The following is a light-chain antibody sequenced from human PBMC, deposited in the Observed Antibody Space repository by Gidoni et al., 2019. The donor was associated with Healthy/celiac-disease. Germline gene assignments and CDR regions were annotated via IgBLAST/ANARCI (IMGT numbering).Light chain of an antibody. CDR1: QSISSW. Sequence: TITCRASQSISSWLAWYQQKPGKAPKLLIYKASSLESGVPSRFSGSGSGTEFTLTISSLQPDDFATYYCQQYNSYSRYTFGQGTKLEIK. CDR3: QQYNSYSRYT. V-gene: IGKV1-5*03. CDR2: KAS. J-gene: IGKJ2*01.